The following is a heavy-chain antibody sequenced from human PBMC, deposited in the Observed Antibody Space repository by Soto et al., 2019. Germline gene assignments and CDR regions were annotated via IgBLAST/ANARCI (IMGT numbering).Heavy chain of an antibody. CDR2: ISSSSSYI. CDR1: GFTFSSYS. CDR3: ASMVGRWLQHAFDL. J-gene: IGHJ3*01. V-gene: IGHV3-21*01. Sequence: PGGSLRLSCAASGFTFSSYSMNWVRQAPGKGLEWISSISSSSSYIYYAYSVKGRFTISRDNAKNSLYLQMNSLRAEDTAVYYCASMVGRWLQHAFDLGGQGTLVTVSS. D-gene: IGHD5-12*01.